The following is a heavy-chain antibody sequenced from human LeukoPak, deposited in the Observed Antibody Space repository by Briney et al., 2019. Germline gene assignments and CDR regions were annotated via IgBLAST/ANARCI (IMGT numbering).Heavy chain of an antibody. V-gene: IGHV3-21*04. CDR2: ISSSSSYI. D-gene: IGHD3-22*01. Sequence: GGSLRLSCAASGFTFSSYSMNWVRQAPGKGLEWVSSISSSSSYIYYADSVKGRFTISRDNAKNSLYLQMNSLRAEDTAVYYCARDVLFSYYYDSSGRTTSDYWGQGTLATVSS. J-gene: IGHJ4*02. CDR3: ARDVLFSYYYDSSGRTTSDY. CDR1: GFTFSSYS.